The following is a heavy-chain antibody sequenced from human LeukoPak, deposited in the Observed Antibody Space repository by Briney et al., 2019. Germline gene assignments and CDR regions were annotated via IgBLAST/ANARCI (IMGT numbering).Heavy chain of an antibody. CDR2: ISGSGGST. V-gene: IGHV3-23*01. CDR1: GFTFSSSA. J-gene: IGHJ4*02. D-gene: IGHD3-9*01. CDR3: AKDTVTTYYDILTGYYNPTASY. Sequence: GGSLRLSCAASGFTFSSSAMSWVRQAPGKGLEWVSAISGSGGSTYYADSVKGRFTISRDNSKNTLYLQMNSLRAEDTAVYYCAKDTVTTYYDILTGYYNPTASYWGQGTLVTVSS.